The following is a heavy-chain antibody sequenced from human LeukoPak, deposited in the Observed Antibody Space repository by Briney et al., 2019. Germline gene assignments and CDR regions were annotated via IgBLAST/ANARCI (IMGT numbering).Heavy chain of an antibody. CDR3: ARVSYDILTGYHDAFDI. J-gene: IGHJ3*02. V-gene: IGHV3-23*01. CDR1: GFTMSTYA. D-gene: IGHD3-9*01. Sequence: GGSLRLSCAASGFTMSTYAMSWVRLAPGKGLEWVSGISGSASTTYYGDSVKGRFTISRDNSKNTLYLHMNSLRAEDTAVYYCARVSYDILTGYHDAFDIWGQGTMVTVSS. CDR2: ISGSASTT.